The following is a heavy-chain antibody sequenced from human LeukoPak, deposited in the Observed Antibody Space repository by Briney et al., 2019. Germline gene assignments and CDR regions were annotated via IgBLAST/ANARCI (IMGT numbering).Heavy chain of an antibody. J-gene: IGHJ4*02. CDR2: INPNSGGT. D-gene: IGHD3-22*01. V-gene: IGHV1-2*02. CDR1: GYTFTSYA. CDR3: ARYSGYYYFDY. Sequence: ASVKVSCKASGYTFTSYAMHWVRQAPGQRLEWMGWINPNSGGTNYAQKFQGRVTMTRDTSISTAYMELSRLRSDDTAVYYCARYSGYYYFDYWGQGTLVTVSS.